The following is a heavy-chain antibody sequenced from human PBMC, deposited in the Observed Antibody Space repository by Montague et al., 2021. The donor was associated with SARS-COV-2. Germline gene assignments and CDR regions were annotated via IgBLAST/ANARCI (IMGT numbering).Heavy chain of an antibody. CDR1: GDSISTSTW. D-gene: IGHD6-13*01. Sequence: SETLSLTCRVSGDSISTSTWWTWVRQTPGKGLEWFGEIFHSGTINYNPSLKSRVSISVDKSNNQFSLRLSSLIAADTAVYYCATLSRRTAAGTRDYFGLGVWGQGTTVVVSS. CDR3: ATLSRRTAAGTRDYFGLGV. CDR2: IFHSGTI. J-gene: IGHJ6*02. V-gene: IGHV4-4*02.